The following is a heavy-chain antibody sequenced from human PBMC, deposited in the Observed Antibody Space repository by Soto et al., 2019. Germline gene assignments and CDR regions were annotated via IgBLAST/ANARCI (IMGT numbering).Heavy chain of an antibody. D-gene: IGHD3-3*01. CDR2: ISWNSDSI. Sequence: EGQLVESGGDFVQPGRSLRLSCAGSGFIFDDFALHWVRQAPGKGLEWVSCISWNSDSIGYADAVKGRFTISRDNAKNSLYLQMNSLRVEDTAVYYCTKVGGLYDFWSGPLHFDLWGQGTLVTVSS. J-gene: IGHJ4*02. CDR3: TKVGGLYDFWSGPLHFDL. CDR1: GFIFDDFA. V-gene: IGHV3-9*01.